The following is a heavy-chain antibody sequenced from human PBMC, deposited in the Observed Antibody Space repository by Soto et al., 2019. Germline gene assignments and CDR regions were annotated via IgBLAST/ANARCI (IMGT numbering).Heavy chain of an antibody. D-gene: IGHD1-7*01. J-gene: IGHJ6*01. CDR2: IIPIFGTA. CDR1: GGTFSSSA. V-gene: IGHV1-69*12. CDR3: ARDRRYNWHSDDYYYGMDV. Sequence: QVQLVQSGAEVKKPGSSVKVSCKASGGTFSSSAISWVRQSPGQGLEWMGGIIPIFGTANYAQKVQGRVTITADESTSTAYLELSSLRSEDTAVYYCARDRRYNWHSDDYYYGMDVCGQGTTVTVSS.